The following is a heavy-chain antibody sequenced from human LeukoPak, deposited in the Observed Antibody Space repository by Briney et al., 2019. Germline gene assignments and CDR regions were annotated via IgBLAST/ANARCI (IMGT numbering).Heavy chain of an antibody. V-gene: IGHV4-38-2*01. Sequence: PSETLSLTCSVSGYSLSSAYYWGWIRQPPGKGLEWIGSIYHSGTTYYNPSLKGRVTMSLDTSKNQFSLKLSSVTAADMAVYYCARSYCGGDCYSLGWFDPWGQGALVTVSS. J-gene: IGHJ5*02. CDR1: GYSLSSAYY. D-gene: IGHD2-21*01. CDR2: IYHSGTT. CDR3: ARSYCGGDCYSLGWFDP.